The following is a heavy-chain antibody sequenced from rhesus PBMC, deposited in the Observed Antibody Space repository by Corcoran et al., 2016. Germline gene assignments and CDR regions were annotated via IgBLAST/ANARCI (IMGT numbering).Heavy chain of an antibody. CDR3: ARDWGY. V-gene: IGHV4-122*02. CDR2: ITYNGST. J-gene: IGHJ4*01. CDR1: GDSISSGYYF. Sequence: QVQLQESGPGLVKPSETLSLTCAVSGDSISSGYYFWSWIRQPPGKGLGWIGYITYNGSTSYNPSLKSRVTISRDTSKNQFSLKLSSVTAADTAVYSCARDWGYWGQGVLVTVSS. D-gene: IGHD3-34*01.